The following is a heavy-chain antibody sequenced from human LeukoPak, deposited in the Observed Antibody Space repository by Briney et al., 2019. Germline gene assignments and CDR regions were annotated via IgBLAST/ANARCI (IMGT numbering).Heavy chain of an antibody. V-gene: IGHV4-39*07. Sequence: PSETLSLTCIVPGGSISSSNYYWAWIRQPPGKGLEWIGTFYSGGSAYYNPSLTSRVSISKDTSDNQFSLRLYFVTAADTAVYYCARKQGGTMYDVWGQGTQVTVSS. J-gene: IGHJ4*02. CDR1: GGSISSSNYY. CDR3: ARKQGGTMYDV. CDR2: FYSGGSA. D-gene: IGHD1-7*01.